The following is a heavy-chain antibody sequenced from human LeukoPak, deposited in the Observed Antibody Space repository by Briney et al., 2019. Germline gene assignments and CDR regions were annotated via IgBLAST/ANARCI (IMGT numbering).Heavy chain of an antibody. D-gene: IGHD2-15*01. CDR1: GFTFSSYA. CDR3: ARPLRGSGGLLHEY. CDR2: ISGSSGTT. J-gene: IGHJ4*02. V-gene: IGHV3-23*01. Sequence: GGSLRLSCAASGFTFSSYAMSWVRQAPGKGLERVSGISGSSGTTHYADSVKGRFTISRDNAKNSLYLQMNSLRDEDTAVYYCARPLRGSGGLLHEYWGQGTLVTVSS.